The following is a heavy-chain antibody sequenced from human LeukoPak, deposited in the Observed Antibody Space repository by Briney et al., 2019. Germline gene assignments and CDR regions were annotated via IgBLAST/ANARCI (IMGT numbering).Heavy chain of an antibody. J-gene: IGHJ4*02. V-gene: IGHV3-30-3*01. CDR2: ISYDGSNK. D-gene: IGHD4-17*01. CDR3: ARETGSAVGSTDFDY. CDR1: GFTFSSYA. Sequence: PGGSLRLSCAASGFTFSSYAVHWVRQTPGKGLEWVAVISYDGSNKYYADSVKGRFTISRDNSKNTLYLQVNSLRAEDTALYYCARETGSAVGSTDFDYWGQGTLVTVSS.